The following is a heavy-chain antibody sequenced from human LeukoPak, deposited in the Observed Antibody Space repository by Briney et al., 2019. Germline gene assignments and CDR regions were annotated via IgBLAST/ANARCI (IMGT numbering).Heavy chain of an antibody. Sequence: PSETLSLTCTVSGGSISSSSYYWGWIRQPPGKGLEWIGSIYYSGSTYYNPSLKSRVTISVDTSKNQFSLKLSSVTAADTAVYYCARVAAISPPLWFGELLSKAQYFQHWGQGTLVTVSS. V-gene: IGHV4-39*07. CDR2: IYYSGST. CDR1: GGSISSSSYY. CDR3: ARVAAISPPLWFGELLSKAQYFQH. J-gene: IGHJ1*01. D-gene: IGHD3-10*01.